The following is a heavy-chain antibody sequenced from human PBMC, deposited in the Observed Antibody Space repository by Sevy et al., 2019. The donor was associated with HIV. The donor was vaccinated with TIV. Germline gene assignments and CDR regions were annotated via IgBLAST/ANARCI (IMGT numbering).Heavy chain of an antibody. Sequence: ASVKVSCKASGYTFTSYGINWVRQAPGQGLEWMGWITAYNDNRNYAQKFQDRVTMTTDTSTSTAYMELRSLRSDDTAVYYCARDRGYSGRQHFDYWGPGTLVTVSS. CDR3: ARDRGYSGRQHFDY. CDR1: GYTFTSYG. J-gene: IGHJ4*02. V-gene: IGHV1-18*01. D-gene: IGHD1-26*01. CDR2: ITAYNDNR.